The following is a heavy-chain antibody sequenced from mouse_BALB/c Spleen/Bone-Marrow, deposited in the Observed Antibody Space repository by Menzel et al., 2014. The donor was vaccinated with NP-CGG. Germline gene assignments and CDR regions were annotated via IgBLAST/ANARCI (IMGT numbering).Heavy chain of an antibody. CDR2: IYPGSGST. CDR1: GYTFTSYW. D-gene: IGHD2-14*01. Sequence: QQSGSELVRPGASVKLSCKASGYTFTSYWMHWVKQRPGQGLEWIGNIYPGSGSTNYDEKFKSKATLTVDTSSSTAYMQLSSLTSEDSAVYYCTREVRRYAMDYWRQGTSVTVTS. J-gene: IGHJ4*01. CDR3: TREVRRYAMDY. V-gene: IGHV1S22*01.